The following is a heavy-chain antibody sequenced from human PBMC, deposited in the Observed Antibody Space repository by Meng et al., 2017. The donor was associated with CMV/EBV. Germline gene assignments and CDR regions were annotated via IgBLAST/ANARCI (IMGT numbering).Heavy chain of an antibody. J-gene: IGHJ6*02. D-gene: IGHD2-2*01. CDR2: LGYDGSIK. Sequence: GESLKISCAASGFTFSGYAMHWVRRAPGKGLGWVAFLGYDGSIKYYAESVKGRFTISRDNSKNTLSLQMNSLRAEDTAVYYCAKVSRESCYYCGMDVWGQGTTVTVSS. V-gene: IGHV3-30*02. CDR1: GFTFSGYA. CDR3: AKVSRESCYYCGMDV.